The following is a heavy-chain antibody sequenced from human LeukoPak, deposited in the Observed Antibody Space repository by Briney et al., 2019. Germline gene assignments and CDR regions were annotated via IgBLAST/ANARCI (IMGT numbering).Heavy chain of an antibody. Sequence: ASVKVSCKAYGDTFMIHGISWGRQAAGQGLEWMGWISGSSYNPNYAQRLQRRVTMTTDTYTTTAYMELRSLRSDDTAVYYCARATGTWGHDGFDIWGQGTMVTVSS. J-gene: IGHJ3*02. CDR3: ARATGTWGHDGFDI. V-gene: IGHV1-18*01. CDR2: ISGSSYNP. CDR1: GDTFMIHG. D-gene: IGHD3-16*01.